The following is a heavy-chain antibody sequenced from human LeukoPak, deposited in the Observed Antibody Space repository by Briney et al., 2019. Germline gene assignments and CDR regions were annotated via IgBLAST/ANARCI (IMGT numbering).Heavy chain of an antibody. CDR2: INHSGST. D-gene: IGHD6-13*01. V-gene: IGHV4-34*01. Sequence: TSETLSLTCAVYGGSFSGYYWSWIRQPPGKGLEWIGEINHSGSTNYNPSLKSRVTISVDTSKNQFSLILSYVTAADTAVYYCARLEYSSSWYDYWGQGTLVTVSS. CDR1: GGSFSGYY. J-gene: IGHJ4*02. CDR3: ARLEYSSSWYDY.